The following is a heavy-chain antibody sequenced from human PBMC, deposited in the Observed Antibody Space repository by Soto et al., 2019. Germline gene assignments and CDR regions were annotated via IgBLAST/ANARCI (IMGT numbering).Heavy chain of an antibody. CDR3: ARDFAGGLHDAFDF. J-gene: IGHJ3*01. Sequence: QVQLVQSGAELKKPGASVKVSCKASGYTFTSYAQHWVRQAPGQRLEWMGWINAGNGHTKYSREFRDRLNITMDTSASTAYMDLRSLKSADTAVFCCARDFAGGLHDAFDFWGQGTMVTVSS. D-gene: IGHD5-12*01. CDR2: INAGNGHT. V-gene: IGHV1-3*01. CDR1: GYTFTSYA.